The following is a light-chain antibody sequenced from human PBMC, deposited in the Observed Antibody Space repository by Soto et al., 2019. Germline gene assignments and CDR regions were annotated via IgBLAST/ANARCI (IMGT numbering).Light chain of an antibody. CDR2: GTS. V-gene: IGKV3-20*01. Sequence: ENVLTQSPGTLSLSPGERATLSCRASQVVSSGYLAWYQHKPGQAPRLLISGTSTRATGIPDRFSGSGSGTDFTLTITRLEPEDFAVYYCQQYGLSRSVGGGTKVDIK. CDR1: QVVSSGY. J-gene: IGKJ4*01. CDR3: QQYGLSRS.